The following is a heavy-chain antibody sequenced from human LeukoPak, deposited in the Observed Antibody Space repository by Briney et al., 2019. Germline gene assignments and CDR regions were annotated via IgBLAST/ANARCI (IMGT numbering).Heavy chain of an antibody. V-gene: IGHV3-53*01. J-gene: IGHJ4*02. CDR3: ARVDKSGGWSSHNDY. CDR2: IYSGGST. Sequence: PGGSLRLSCAASGFTVSSSYMSWVRQAPGKGLEWVSVIYSGGSTYYADSVKGRFTISRDNSKNTLYLQMNSLRAEDTAVYYCARVDKSGGWSSHNDYWGQGTLVTVSS. CDR1: GFTVSSSY. D-gene: IGHD6-19*01.